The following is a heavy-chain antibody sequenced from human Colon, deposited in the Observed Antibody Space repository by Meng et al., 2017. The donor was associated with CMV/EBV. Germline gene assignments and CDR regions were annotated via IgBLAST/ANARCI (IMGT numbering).Heavy chain of an antibody. D-gene: IGHD2-15*01. CDR1: GITFGDYG. CDR3: ARDGVVVLGATRD. Sequence: GGSLRLSCTGSGITFGDYGMNWVRQAPGKGLEWVGFVRSKAYGGTDYAASVKGRFSISRDDSKSIAYLQMNSLRAEDTAIYYCARDGVVVLGATRDWGQGTLVTVSS. CDR2: VRSKAYGGT. V-gene: IGHV3-49*04. J-gene: IGHJ4*02.